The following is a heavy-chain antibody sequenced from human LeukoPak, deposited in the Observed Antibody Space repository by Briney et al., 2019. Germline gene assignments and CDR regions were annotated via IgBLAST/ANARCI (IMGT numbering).Heavy chain of an antibody. Sequence: GGSLRLSCAASGFTISSYGGHWVRQAPGKGLEWVAVISYDGSNKYYADSVKGRFTISRDNSKNPLCLQMNSLRAEDTAVYYCAKDLGDSSGYYYPVNAFGIWGQGTMVTVSS. CDR3: AKDLGDSSGYYYPVNAFGI. J-gene: IGHJ3*02. D-gene: IGHD3-22*01. CDR1: GFTISSYG. V-gene: IGHV3-30*18. CDR2: ISYDGSNK.